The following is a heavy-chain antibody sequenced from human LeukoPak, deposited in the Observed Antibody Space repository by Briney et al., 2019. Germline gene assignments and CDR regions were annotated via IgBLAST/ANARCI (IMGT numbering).Heavy chain of an antibody. D-gene: IGHD6-19*01. J-gene: IGHJ4*02. CDR3: ARALSSGWPNTFDY. CDR1: GGSISSYY. V-gene: IGHV4-59*01. CDR2: IYYSGST. Sequence: SETLSLTCTVSGGSISSYYWSWIRQPPGKGLEWSGYIYYSGSTNYNPSLKSRVTISVDTSKNQFSLKLSSVTAADTAVYYCARALSSGWPNTFDYWGQGTLVTVSS.